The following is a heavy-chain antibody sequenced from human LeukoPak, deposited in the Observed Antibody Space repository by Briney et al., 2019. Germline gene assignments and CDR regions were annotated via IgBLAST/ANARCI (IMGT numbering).Heavy chain of an antibody. CDR2: INHSGST. CDR1: GGSFSGYF. CDR3: ARTRTGAWRYFDL. J-gene: IGHJ2*01. Sequence: PSETLSLTGAVYGGSFSGYFWNWIRQPPGKGLEWIGEINHSGSTNYNPSLKSRVTISVDTSKNQFSLKLSSVTAADTAVYYCARTRTGAWRYFDLWGRGTLVTVSS. D-gene: IGHD7-27*01. V-gene: IGHV4-34*01.